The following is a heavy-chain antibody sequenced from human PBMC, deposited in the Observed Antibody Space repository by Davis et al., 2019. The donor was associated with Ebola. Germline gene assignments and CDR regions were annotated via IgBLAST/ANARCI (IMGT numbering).Heavy chain of an antibody. CDR2: IKQDGSEK. CDR3: AKDTSPYYYGVSGYFDY. CDR1: GFTFSSYW. J-gene: IGHJ4*02. Sequence: GGSLRLSCAASGFTFSSYWMSWVRQAPGKGLEWVANIKQDGSEKYYVDSVKGRFTISRDNSKNTLYLQMNSLRAEDTAVYYCAKDTSPYYYGVSGYFDYWGQGTLVTVSS. V-gene: IGHV3-7*03. D-gene: IGHD3-10*01.